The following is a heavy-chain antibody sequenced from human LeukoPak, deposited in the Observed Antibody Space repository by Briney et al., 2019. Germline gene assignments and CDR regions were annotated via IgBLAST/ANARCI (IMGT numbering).Heavy chain of an antibody. CDR2: IKSKTDGGTT. D-gene: IGHD5-18*01. Sequence: GGSLRLSCAASGFTFSNAWMSWVRQAPGKGLEWVGRIKSKTDGGTTDYAAPVKGRFTISRDDSKNTLYLQMNSLKTEDTAVYYCTTDLGYSYGYLDYWGQGTLVTVSS. CDR3: TTDLGYSYGYLDY. V-gene: IGHV3-15*01. J-gene: IGHJ4*02. CDR1: GFTFSNAW.